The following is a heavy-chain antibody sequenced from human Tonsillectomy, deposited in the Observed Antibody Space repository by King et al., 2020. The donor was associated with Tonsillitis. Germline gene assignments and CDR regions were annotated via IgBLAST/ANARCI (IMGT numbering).Heavy chain of an antibody. CDR3: ARGAVVVYYYYIDF. CDR1: GFTFSNYW. J-gene: IGHJ6*03. D-gene: IGHD6-19*01. V-gene: IGHV3-74*01. CDR2: IKSDGSST. Sequence: VQLVESGGGLVQPGGSLRLSCAASGFTFSNYWMHWVRQSPGKGLVWVSRIKSDGSSTDYADSVKGRFTISRDNAKNTLYLQMDSLRAEDTAVYYCARGAVVVYYYYIDFCGKGTPVTVSS.